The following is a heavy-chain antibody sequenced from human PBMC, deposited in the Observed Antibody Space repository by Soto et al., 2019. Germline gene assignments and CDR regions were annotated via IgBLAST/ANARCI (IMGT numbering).Heavy chain of an antibody. J-gene: IGHJ4*02. CDR2: FDPEDGET. CDR1: GYTLTELS. Sequence: ASVKVSCKVSGYTLTELSMHWVRQAPGKGLEWMGGFDPEDGETIYAQKFQGRVTMTEDTSTDTAYMELSSLRSEDTAVYYCAKGWMVRGFFDYWGQGTLVTVSS. CDR3: AKGWMVRGFFDY. D-gene: IGHD3-10*01. V-gene: IGHV1-24*01.